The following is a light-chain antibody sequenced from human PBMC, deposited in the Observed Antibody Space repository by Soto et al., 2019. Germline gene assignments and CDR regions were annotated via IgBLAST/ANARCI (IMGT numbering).Light chain of an antibody. CDR2: GAS. CDR3: QQYGSSPPT. V-gene: IGKV3-20*01. CDR1: QSVSSNY. J-gene: IGKJ1*01. Sequence: EIVLTQSPGTLSLSPGERATLSCRASQSVSSNYLAWYQRKPGQAPRLLIYGASNRATDIPNRFSGSGSGTDFTLTITRLEPEDFGVYYCQQYGSSPPTFGQGTKVEI.